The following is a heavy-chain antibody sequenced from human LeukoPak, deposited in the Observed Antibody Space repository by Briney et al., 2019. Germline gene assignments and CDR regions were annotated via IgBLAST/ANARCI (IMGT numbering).Heavy chain of an antibody. J-gene: IGHJ5*02. CDR2: LYNSGST. Sequence: SETLSLTCTVSGGSFTTSSHYWGWIRQPPGKGLEWIGSLYNSGSTYYNPSLQSRVTISVETSKNQFSLKLSSVTTADTAVYYCARGAAANWFDPWGQGTLVTVSS. V-gene: IGHV4-39*01. CDR1: GGSFTTSSHY. CDR3: ARGAAANWFDP. D-gene: IGHD6-13*01.